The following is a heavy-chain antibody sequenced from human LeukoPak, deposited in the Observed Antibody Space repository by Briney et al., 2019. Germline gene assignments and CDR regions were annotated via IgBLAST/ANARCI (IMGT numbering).Heavy chain of an antibody. CDR1: GGSFSGYY. Sequence: SETLSLTCAVYGGSFSGYYWSWIRQPPGKGLEWIGEINHSGSTNYNPSLQSRVTISVDTSKNQFSLKLSSVTAADTAVYYCARGKVALWFGERYYYYYGMDVWGQGTTVTVSS. CDR3: ARGKVALWFGERYYYYYGMDV. CDR2: INHSGST. J-gene: IGHJ6*02. V-gene: IGHV4-34*01. D-gene: IGHD3-10*01.